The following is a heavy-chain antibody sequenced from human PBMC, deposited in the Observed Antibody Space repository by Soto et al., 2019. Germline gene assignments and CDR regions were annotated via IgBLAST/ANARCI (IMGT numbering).Heavy chain of an antibody. J-gene: IGHJ4*02. CDR3: AKDLVVDTAMALAN. V-gene: IGHV3-30*18. Sequence: QVPLVESGGGVVQPGRSLRLSCAASGFTFSSYGMHWVRQAPGKGLEWVAVISYDGSNKYYADSVKGRFTISRDNSKNTLYLQMNSLRAEDTAVYYCAKDLVVDTAMALANWGQGTLVTVSS. CDR2: ISYDGSNK. CDR1: GFTFSSYG. D-gene: IGHD5-18*01.